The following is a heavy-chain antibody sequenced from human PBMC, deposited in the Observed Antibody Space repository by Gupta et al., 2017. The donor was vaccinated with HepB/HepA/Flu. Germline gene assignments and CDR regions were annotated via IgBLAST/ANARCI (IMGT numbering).Heavy chain of an antibody. CDR1: GGSISNFY. J-gene: IGHJ6*02. V-gene: IGHV4-59*01. Sequence: QVQLQESGPGLVKPSETLSLTCSVSGGSISNFYWHWIRQPPGKGLEWIGNIYYSGSTNYNPSLERRVTISADTSKNQFSLRLTSVAAADTAVYYCASGYGMDVWGHGTTVIVSS. CDR2: IYYSGST. CDR3: ASGYGMDV.